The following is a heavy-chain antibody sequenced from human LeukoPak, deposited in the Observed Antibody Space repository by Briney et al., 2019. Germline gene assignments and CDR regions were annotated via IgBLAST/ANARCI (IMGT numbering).Heavy chain of an antibody. Sequence: GFTXTNSAXXXXRXXXXXXXXWMXGIIPIFGTANYAQKFQGRVTITTDESTSTAYMELSSLRSEDTAVYYCARDLFGAALRSFDYWGQGTLVTVSS. D-gene: IGHD3-16*01. CDR3: ARDLFGAALRSFDY. V-gene: IGHV1-69*05. CDR2: IIPIFGTA. J-gene: IGHJ4*02. CDR1: GFTXTNSA.